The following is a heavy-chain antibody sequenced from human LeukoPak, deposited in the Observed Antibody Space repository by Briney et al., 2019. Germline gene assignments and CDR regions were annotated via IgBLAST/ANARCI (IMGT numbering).Heavy chain of an antibody. CDR2: INSDGSST. V-gene: IGHV3-74*01. D-gene: IGHD3-10*01. CDR1: GFSFSTYA. Sequence: PGGSLRLSCAASGFSFSTYAMSWIRQAPGKGLVWVSRINSDGSSTSYADSVKGRFTISRDNAKNTLYLQMNSLRAEDTAVYYCARAGYYYGSGSYYPFDYWGQGTLVTVSS. CDR3: ARAGYYYGSGSYYPFDY. J-gene: IGHJ4*02.